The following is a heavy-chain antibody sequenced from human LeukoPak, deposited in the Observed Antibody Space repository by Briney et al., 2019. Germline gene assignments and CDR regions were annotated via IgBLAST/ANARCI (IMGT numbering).Heavy chain of an antibody. J-gene: IGHJ6*02. V-gene: IGHV1-58*01. CDR3: SAGATTYCGEDCYPSFFFYHGIDV. Sequence: SVKVSCKASGFTFTTFAVQWVRQARGQRLEWIGWIVVDSGNTHYAQKFQERADIITDRSTNTVFMELRSLRSDDTAVYYCSAGATTYCGEDCYPSFFFYHGIDVWGQGTTVTVSS. CDR1: GFTFTTFA. CDR2: IVVDSGNT. D-gene: IGHD2-21*02.